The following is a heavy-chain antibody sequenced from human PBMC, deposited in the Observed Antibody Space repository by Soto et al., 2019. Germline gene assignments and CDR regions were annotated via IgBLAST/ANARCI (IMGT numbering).Heavy chain of an antibody. J-gene: IGHJ4*02. CDR3: AKVREGYSYGKWEFDY. CDR1: GVTFSSYS. Sequence: GGSLRLSCAASGVTFSSYSMSWVRQAPGEGLEWVSAISGSGGSTYYADSVKGRFTISRDNSKNTLYLQMNSLRAEDTAVYYCAKVREGYSYGKWEFDYWGQGTLVTVSS. D-gene: IGHD5-18*01. CDR2: ISGSGGST. V-gene: IGHV3-23*01.